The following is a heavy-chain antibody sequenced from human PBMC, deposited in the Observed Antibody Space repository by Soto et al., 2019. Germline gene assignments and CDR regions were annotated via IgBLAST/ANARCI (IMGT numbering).Heavy chain of an antibody. CDR3: ARAATGSYHSAY. J-gene: IGHJ4*02. CDR2: IAPHSGRT. D-gene: IGHD3-10*01. CDR1: GYACTSYG. Sequence: QVQLVQSGPEVKKPGASVRVSCMTSGYACTSYGVNWVRQVPGQGLEWMGWIAPHSGRTTYLPKFQGRVTITADPSTNPAYMELTSLSSDDTGIYFCARAATGSYHSAYWGQGTVVTVSA. V-gene: IGHV1-18*04.